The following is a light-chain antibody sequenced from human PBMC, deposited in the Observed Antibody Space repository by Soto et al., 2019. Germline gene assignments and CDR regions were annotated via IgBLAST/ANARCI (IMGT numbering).Light chain of an antibody. Sequence: DIQMTQSPSSVSASVGDRVTITCRASQGISSWLAWYQLKPEKAPKLLIYAASRLQSGVPSRFSGSGSGTDFTLTISSLQPDDFATYYCQHYNSYSEAFGQGTKVDIK. CDR3: QHYNSYSEA. V-gene: IGKV1D-16*01. CDR1: QGISSW. J-gene: IGKJ1*01. CDR2: AAS.